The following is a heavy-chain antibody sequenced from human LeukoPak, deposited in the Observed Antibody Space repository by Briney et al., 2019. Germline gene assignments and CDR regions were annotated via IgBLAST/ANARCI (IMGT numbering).Heavy chain of an antibody. CDR3: ARGTTDDY. D-gene: IGHD1-1*01. Sequence: ASVKVSCKASGYTFTSYYIDWVRQAPGQGLEWMGVINPSGGSARYAQKFQGRVTMTGDPSTRTVYMELSSLTSDDTAVYYCARGTTDDYWGQGTPVTVSS. J-gene: IGHJ4*02. CDR2: INPSGGSA. V-gene: IGHV1-46*01. CDR1: GYTFTSYY.